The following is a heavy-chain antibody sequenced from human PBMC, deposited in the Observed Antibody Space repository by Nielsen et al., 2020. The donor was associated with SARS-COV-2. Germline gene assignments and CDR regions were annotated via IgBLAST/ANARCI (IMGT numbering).Heavy chain of an antibody. CDR3: TTDSLFHDLWSGYHRLNAYYGMDV. CDR1: GFTFSNAW. V-gene: IGHV3-15*01. CDR2: IKSETDGGTT. Sequence: GESLKISCAASGFTFSNAWMSWVRQAPGKGLEWVGRIKSETDGGTTDDAAPVKARFTISRDDSKNTLYLQMSSLKTEDTPVYYCTTDSLFHDLWSGYHRLNAYYGMDVWGQGTTVTVSS. J-gene: IGHJ6*02. D-gene: IGHD3-3*01.